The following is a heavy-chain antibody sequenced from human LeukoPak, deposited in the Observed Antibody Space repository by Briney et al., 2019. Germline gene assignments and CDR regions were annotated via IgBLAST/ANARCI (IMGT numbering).Heavy chain of an antibody. CDR2: IYASGST. D-gene: IGHD6-19*01. J-gene: IGHJ4*02. Sequence: SETLSLTCTVSGGSISTYYWNWIRQPAGKGLEWIGRIYASGSTNYNPSLKSRVTMSVDTSKNQFSLKLSSVTAADTAVYYCTRGRVVAGTPGQNSWDYWGQGTLVTVSS. CDR3: TRGRVVAGTPGQNSWDY. CDR1: GGSISTYY. V-gene: IGHV4-4*07.